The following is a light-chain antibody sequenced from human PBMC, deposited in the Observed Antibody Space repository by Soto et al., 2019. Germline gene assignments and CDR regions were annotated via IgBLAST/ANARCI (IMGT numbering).Light chain of an antibody. CDR1: QRINIW. J-gene: IGKJ2*01. CDR2: KAS. V-gene: IGKV1-5*03. Sequence: DIQMAQSPSTLSASVGDTVTITCRASQRINIWLAWYQQKPGKAPKLLIYKASGLQDGVPSRFSGSGSGTEFTLTVRSLQPDDFATYYCQQYESYPYTFGQGTKLEIK. CDR3: QQYESYPYT.